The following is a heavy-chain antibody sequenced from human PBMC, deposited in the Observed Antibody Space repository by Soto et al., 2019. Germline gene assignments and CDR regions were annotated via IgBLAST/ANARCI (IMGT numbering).Heavy chain of an antibody. CDR2: LYNIATT. CDR1: GGSISTGGYY. CDR3: ARDPAP. J-gene: IGHJ5*02. Sequence: QVQLQESGPGLVKPSQTLSLTCTVSGGSISTGGYYWSWIRQHQGKGLEWIGYLYNIATTYYNPSLMSRGTISVDTSKTQFSLNLRFVTVADTAVYYCARDPAPWGKGALVTVSS. V-gene: IGHV4-31*03.